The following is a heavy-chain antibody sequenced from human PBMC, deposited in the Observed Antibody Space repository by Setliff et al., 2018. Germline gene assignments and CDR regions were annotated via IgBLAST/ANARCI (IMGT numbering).Heavy chain of an antibody. D-gene: IGHD6-19*01. Sequence: GGSLRLSCAASGFTFSSYMMNWVRQAPGKGLEWVSSISSSSIYIYYADSVRGRFTISRDNAKNSLYLQMNSLRAEDTAVYYCARVRSSLVVAGSADYWGQGTLVTVSS. CDR3: ARVRSSLVVAGSADY. V-gene: IGHV3-21*01. CDR1: GFTFSSYM. J-gene: IGHJ4*02. CDR2: ISSSSIYI.